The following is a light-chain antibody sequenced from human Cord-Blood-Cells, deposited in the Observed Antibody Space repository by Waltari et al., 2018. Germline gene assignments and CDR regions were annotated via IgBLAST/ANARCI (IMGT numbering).Light chain of an antibody. CDR3: QAWDSSTVV. V-gene: IGLV3-1*01. J-gene: IGLJ2*01. CDR2: QDS. Sequence: SYALTQPPSVSVSPGPTASIACSGDKLGDKYACLYQQKPGQSPVLVIYQDSKRPSGIPERFSGSNSGNTATLTISGTQAMDEADYYCQAWDSSTVVFGGGTKLTVL. CDR1: KLGDKY.